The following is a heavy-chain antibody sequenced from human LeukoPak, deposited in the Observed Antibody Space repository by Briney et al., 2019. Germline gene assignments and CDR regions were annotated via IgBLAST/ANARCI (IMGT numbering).Heavy chain of an antibody. CDR3: ATTGVTGSEFNY. CDR2: IKRKIDGEPT. CDR1: GFGFSDAW. J-gene: IGHJ4*02. D-gene: IGHD2-21*02. Sequence: GGSLRLSCAASGFGFSDAWMAWVRQAPGKGLEWLSRIKRKIDGEPTDYAAPVKGRFTISRDDSKNTVYLQMNGLRTEDTAVYYCATTGVTGSEFNYWGQGTLVTVSS. V-gene: IGHV3-15*01.